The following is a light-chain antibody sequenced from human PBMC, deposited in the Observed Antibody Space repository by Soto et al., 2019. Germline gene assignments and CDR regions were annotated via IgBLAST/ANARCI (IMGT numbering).Light chain of an antibody. CDR2: AAS. CDR3: QQYYSYPPIT. CDR1: QGISSY. J-gene: IGKJ5*01. Sequence: AIQMTQSPSSFSASTGDRVTITCRASQGISSYLAWYQQKPGKAPKLLIYAASTLQSGVPSRFSGSGSGTDFTLTTSCLQSEDFATYYCQQYYSYPPITFGQGTRLEIK. V-gene: IGKV1-8*01.